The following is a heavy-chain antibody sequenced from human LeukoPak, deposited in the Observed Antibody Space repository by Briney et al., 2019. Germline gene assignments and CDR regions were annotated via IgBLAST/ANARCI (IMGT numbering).Heavy chain of an antibody. Sequence: SGTLSLTCAVSGGSISSSTWWSWVRQPPGKGLEWIGEIYYSGSTNYNPSLKSRVTISIDKSKSQFSLKLSSVTAADTAVYYCAKDLGRYYDSSGNWGQGTLVTVSS. D-gene: IGHD3-22*01. V-gene: IGHV4-4*02. CDR3: AKDLGRYYDSSGN. CDR2: IYYSGST. CDR1: GGSISSSTW. J-gene: IGHJ4*02.